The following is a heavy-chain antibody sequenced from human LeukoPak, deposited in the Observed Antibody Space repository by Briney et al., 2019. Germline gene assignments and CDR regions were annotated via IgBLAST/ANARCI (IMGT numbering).Heavy chain of an antibody. Sequence: SSETLSLTCTVSGGSISTYYCSWVRQPPGKGLEWVGYIYYSGSTNYNPSLKSRVTISVDTSKNQFSLKLSSVTAADTAVYYCARLHYDSSGYYYFDYWGQGTLVTVSS. D-gene: IGHD3-22*01. V-gene: IGHV4-59*01. CDR3: ARLHYDSSGYYYFDY. CDR2: IYYSGST. J-gene: IGHJ4*02. CDR1: GGSISTYY.